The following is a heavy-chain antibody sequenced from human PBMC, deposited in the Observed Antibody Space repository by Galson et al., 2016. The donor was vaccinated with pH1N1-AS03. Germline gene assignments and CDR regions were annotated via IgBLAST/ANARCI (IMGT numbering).Heavy chain of an antibody. J-gene: IGHJ6*02. CDR1: GLSVAKNY. CDR3: ARFDGNFDVWRGRFYYGMDV. CDR2: IYTGGDT. V-gene: IGHV3-53*01. D-gene: IGHD3-3*01. Sequence: SLRLSCAVSGLSVAKNYMSWVRQAPGKGLEWVSSIYTGGDTFYTDSVRGRFTISRDDSKNTLYLQMNSLRAADTAMYYCARFDGNFDVWRGRFYYGMDVWGQGTTVKVSS.